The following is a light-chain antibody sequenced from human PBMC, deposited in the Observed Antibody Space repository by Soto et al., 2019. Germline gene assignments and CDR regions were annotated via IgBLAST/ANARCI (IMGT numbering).Light chain of an antibody. V-gene: IGKV3-15*01. CDR1: QRVGPN. J-gene: IGKJ2*01. Sequence: EIVLTQSPAILSAPPGERVTLSCRASQRVGPNLAWYQQKPGQSPRLLIYDASTMATGIPGRFSGSGSGTEFTLTISSLQSEDFAVYYCQQYNNWPPYTFGQGTKVDIK. CDR3: QQYNNWPPYT. CDR2: DAS.